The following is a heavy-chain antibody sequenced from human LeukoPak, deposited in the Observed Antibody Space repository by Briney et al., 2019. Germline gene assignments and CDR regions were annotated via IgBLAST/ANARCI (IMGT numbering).Heavy chain of an antibody. V-gene: IGHV4-34*01. CDR3: ARAGRFTAAAGY. Sequence: SETLSLTCAVYGGSFSGYYWSWIRQPPGKGLEWIGEINHSGSTNYNPSLKSRVTISVDTSKNQFSLKLSSVTAADTAVYYRARAGRFTAAAGYWGQGTLVTVSS. D-gene: IGHD6-13*01. CDR2: INHSGST. J-gene: IGHJ4*02. CDR1: GGSFSGYY.